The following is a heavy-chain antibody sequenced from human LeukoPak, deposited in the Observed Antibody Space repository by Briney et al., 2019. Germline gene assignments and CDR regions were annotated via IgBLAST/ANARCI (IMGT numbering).Heavy chain of an antibody. D-gene: IGHD1-26*01. CDR3: ARQVIVGATRGMDV. V-gene: IGHV4-34*01. CDR2: INHSGST. J-gene: IGHJ6*02. Sequence: SETLSLTCAVYGGSFSGYYWSWIRQPPGKGLEWIGEINHSGSTNYNPSLKSRVTISVDTSKNQFSLKLSSVTAADTAVNYCARQVIVGATRGMDVWGQGTTVTVSS. CDR1: GGSFSGYY.